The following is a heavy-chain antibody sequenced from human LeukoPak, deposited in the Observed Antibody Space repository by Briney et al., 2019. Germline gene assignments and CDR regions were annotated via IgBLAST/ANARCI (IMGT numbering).Heavy chain of an antibody. V-gene: IGHV4-39*01. CDR3: ARGCSGGSCYSGWY. J-gene: IGHJ4*02. Sequence: SETLSLXCTVSGGSISSSSYYWGWIRQPPGKGLEWIGSIYYSGSTYYNPSLKSRVTISVDTSKNQFSLKLSSVTAADTAVYYCARGCSGGSCYSGWYWGQGTLVTVSS. CDR2: IYYSGST. D-gene: IGHD2-15*01. CDR1: GGSISSSSYY.